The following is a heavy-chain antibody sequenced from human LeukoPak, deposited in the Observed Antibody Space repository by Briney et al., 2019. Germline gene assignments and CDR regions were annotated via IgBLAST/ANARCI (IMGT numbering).Heavy chain of an antibody. CDR1: GFTFSRYA. J-gene: IGHJ6*02. D-gene: IGHD3-10*01. Sequence: GGALRLSCAASGFTFSRYAMHWVRQAPGKGLEYVSAISSNGGSTYYANSVNGTFTISRDDSKNTLYLQMGSLRAEDMAVYYCARDGGVWFGESSPGYYGMDVWGQGTTVTVSS. CDR2: ISSNGGST. V-gene: IGHV3-64*01. CDR3: ARDGGVWFGESSPGYYGMDV.